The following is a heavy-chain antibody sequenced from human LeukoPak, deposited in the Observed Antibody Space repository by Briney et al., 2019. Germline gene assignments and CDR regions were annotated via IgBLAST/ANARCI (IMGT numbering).Heavy chain of an antibody. D-gene: IGHD3-10*01. Sequence: ASVKVSCKASGYTFTGYYMHWVRQAPGQGLEWMEWINPNSGGTNYAQKFQGRVTMTRDTSISTAYMELSRLRSDDTAVYYCARDLSLLWFGEFSWGQGTLVTVSS. V-gene: IGHV1-2*02. CDR3: ARDLSLLWFGEFS. CDR1: GYTFTGYY. CDR2: INPNSGGT. J-gene: IGHJ4*02.